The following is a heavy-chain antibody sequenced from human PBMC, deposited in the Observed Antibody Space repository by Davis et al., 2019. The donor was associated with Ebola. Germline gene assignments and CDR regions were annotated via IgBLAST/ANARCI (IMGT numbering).Heavy chain of an antibody. CDR3: ARGVVAPTPSR. D-gene: IGHD2-2*01. CDR2: IYYSGST. CDR1: GGSVSSGSYY. Sequence: PSETLSLTCTVSGGSVSSGSYYWSWIRQPPGKGLEWIGYIYYSGSTNYNPSLKSRVTISVDTSKNQFSLKLSSVTAADTAVYYCARGVVAPTPSRWGQGTMVTVSS. J-gene: IGHJ3*01. V-gene: IGHV4-61*01.